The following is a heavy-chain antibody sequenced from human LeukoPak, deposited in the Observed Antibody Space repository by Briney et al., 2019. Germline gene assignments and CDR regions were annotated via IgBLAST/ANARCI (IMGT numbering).Heavy chain of an antibody. V-gene: IGHV3-23*01. Sequence: GGSLRLSCAASGFTFGSYAMSWVRQAPGKGLEWVSAISGSGGSTYYADSVKGRFTISRDNAKNSLYLQMNSLRAEDTAVYYCARGAAGYGSGVDYWGQGTLVTVSS. CDR3: ARGAAGYGSGVDY. CDR2: ISGSGGST. J-gene: IGHJ4*02. CDR1: GFTFGSYA. D-gene: IGHD3-10*01.